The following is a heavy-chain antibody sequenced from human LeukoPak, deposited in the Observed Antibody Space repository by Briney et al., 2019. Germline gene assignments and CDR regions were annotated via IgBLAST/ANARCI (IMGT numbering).Heavy chain of an antibody. J-gene: IGHJ4*02. CDR1: GFTVSSNY. V-gene: IGHV3-66*01. CDR2: IYSGGST. Sequence: GGSLRLSCAASGFTVSSNYMSWVRQAPGKGLEWASVIYSGGSTYYADSVKGRFTISRDNSKNTLYLQMNSLRAEGTAVYYCARDGDGYNYVGYWGQGTLVTVSS. CDR3: ARDGDGYNYVGY. D-gene: IGHD5-12*01.